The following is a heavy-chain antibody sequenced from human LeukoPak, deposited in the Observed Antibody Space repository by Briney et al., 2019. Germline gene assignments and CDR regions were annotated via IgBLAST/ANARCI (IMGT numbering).Heavy chain of an antibody. J-gene: IGHJ4*02. CDR3: ARVGYGGTYFDY. CDR1: GYTFTSYY. D-gene: IGHD4-23*01. Sequence: ASVKVSCKASGYTFTSYYMHWVRQAPGQGLEWMGIINPSGGSTSYAQKFQGRVTMTRDTSTSTVYMELSSLRSGDTAVYYCARVGYGGTYFDYWGQGTLVTVSS. V-gene: IGHV1-46*01. CDR2: INPSGGST.